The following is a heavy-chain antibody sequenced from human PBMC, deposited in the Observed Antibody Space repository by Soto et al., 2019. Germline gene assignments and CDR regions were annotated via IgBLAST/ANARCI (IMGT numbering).Heavy chain of an antibody. Sequence: PSETLSLTCTVSGGSISSSSYYWGWIRRPPGKGLEWIGSIYYSGSTYYNPSLKSRVTISVDTSKNQFSLKLSSVTAADTAVYYCARQVYSSGWHFDYWGQGTLVTVSS. J-gene: IGHJ4*02. CDR2: IYYSGST. CDR1: GGSISSSSYY. V-gene: IGHV4-39*01. CDR3: ARQVYSSGWHFDY. D-gene: IGHD6-19*01.